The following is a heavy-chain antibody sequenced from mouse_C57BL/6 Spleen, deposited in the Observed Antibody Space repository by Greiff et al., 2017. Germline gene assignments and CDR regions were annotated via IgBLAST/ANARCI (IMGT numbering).Heavy chain of an antibody. CDR2: IDPSDSYT. CDR1: GYTFPSYW. V-gene: IGHV1-69*01. CDR3: ARSHGNYWYFDV. Sequence: VQLQQPGAELVMPGASVKLSCKASGYTFPSYWMHWVKQRPGQGLEWIGEIDPSDSYTNYNQKFKGKSTLTVDKSSSTAYMQLSSLTSEDSAVYYCARSHGNYWYFDVWGTGTTVTVSS. J-gene: IGHJ1*03. D-gene: IGHD2-1*01.